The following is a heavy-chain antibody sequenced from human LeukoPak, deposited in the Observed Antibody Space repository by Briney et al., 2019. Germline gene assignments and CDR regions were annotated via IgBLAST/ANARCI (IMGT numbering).Heavy chain of an antibody. Sequence: GGSPRLSCAASGFTFGSYKMSWVRQAPGKGLEWVANIKQDGSEKYYVDSVKGRFTISRDNAKNSLSLQMNSLRAEDTAVYYCASCTSSWYSHDYWGQGTLVTVSS. CDR1: GFTFGSYK. D-gene: IGHD6-13*01. CDR3: ASCTSSWYSHDY. CDR2: IKQDGSEK. J-gene: IGHJ4*02. V-gene: IGHV3-7*03.